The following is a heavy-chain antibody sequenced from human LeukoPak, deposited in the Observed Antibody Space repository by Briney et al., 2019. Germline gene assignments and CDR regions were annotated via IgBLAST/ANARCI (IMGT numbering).Heavy chain of an antibody. J-gene: IGHJ4*02. V-gene: IGHV1-69*13. CDR1: GGTFSSYA. D-gene: IGHD3-3*01. Sequence: ASVKVSCKASGGTFSSYAISWVRQAPGQGLEWMGGIIPIFGTANYAQKFQGRVTITADESTSTAYTELSSLRSEDTAVYYCARASDYDFWSGYFDYWGQGTLVTVSS. CDR3: ARASDYDFWSGYFDY. CDR2: IIPIFGTA.